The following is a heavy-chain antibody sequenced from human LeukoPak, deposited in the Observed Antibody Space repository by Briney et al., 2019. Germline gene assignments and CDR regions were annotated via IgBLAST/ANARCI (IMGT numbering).Heavy chain of an antibody. CDR2: ISYDGRNK. D-gene: IGHD1-26*01. V-gene: IGHV3-30*18. J-gene: IGHJ4*02. CDR3: AKDIGLATPPGY. Sequence: GGSLRLSCAASGFTFSSYGMHWVRQAPGKGLEWVAVISYDGRNKNYADSVKGRFTISRDNSKNTLYLQMNSLRAEDTAVYNCAKDIGLATPPGYWGQGTLVTVSS. CDR1: GFTFSSYG.